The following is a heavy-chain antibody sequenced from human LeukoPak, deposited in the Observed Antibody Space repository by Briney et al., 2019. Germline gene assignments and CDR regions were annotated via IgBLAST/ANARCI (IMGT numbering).Heavy chain of an antibody. J-gene: IGHJ4*02. CDR2: INHSGST. CDR1: GGSFSGYY. CDR3: ARVRDFDY. Sequence: SETLSLTCAVYGGSFSGYYWSWIRQPPGKGLEWIGEINHSGSTSYNPSLKSRVTISVDTSKNQFSLKLSSVTAADTAVYYCARVRDFDYWGQGTLVTVSS. V-gene: IGHV4-34*01.